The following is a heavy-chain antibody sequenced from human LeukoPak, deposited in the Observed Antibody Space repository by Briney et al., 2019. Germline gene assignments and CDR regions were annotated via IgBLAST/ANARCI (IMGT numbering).Heavy chain of an antibody. V-gene: IGHV4-31*03. D-gene: IGHD4-23*01. Sequence: PSETLSLTCTVSGGSISSGDYYWSWIRQHPGKGLEWIGYIYYSGSTYYNPSLKSRVTISVGTSKNQFSLKLSSVTAADTAVYYCAREIYGGNSGLDYWGQGTLVTVSS. CDR1: GGSISSGDYY. CDR3: AREIYGGNSGLDY. CDR2: IYYSGST. J-gene: IGHJ4*02.